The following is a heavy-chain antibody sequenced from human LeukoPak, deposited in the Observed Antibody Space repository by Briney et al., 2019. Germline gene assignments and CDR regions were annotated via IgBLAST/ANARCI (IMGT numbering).Heavy chain of an antibody. CDR3: AKGDTAMVSYYFDY. Sequence: PGGSLRLSCAASGFTLRDYAIHWVRQAPGKGLEWVAVIWYDGSNKYYADSEKGRFTISRDNSKNTLYLQMNSLRAEDTAVYYCAKGDTAMVSYYFDYWGQGTLVTVSS. CDR2: IWYDGSNK. CDR1: GFTLRDYA. D-gene: IGHD5-18*01. J-gene: IGHJ4*02. V-gene: IGHV3-33*06.